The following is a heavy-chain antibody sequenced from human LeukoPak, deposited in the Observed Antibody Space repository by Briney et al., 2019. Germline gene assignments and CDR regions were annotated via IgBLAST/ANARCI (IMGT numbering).Heavy chain of an antibody. D-gene: IGHD1-26*01. CDR3: ARGYSGTYRFGY. CDR2: INSDGSST. J-gene: IGHJ4*02. CDR1: GFTFSSYW. Sequence: GGSLRLSCAASGFTFSSYWMHWVRQAPGKGPVWVSRINSDGSSTSYADSVKGRFTISRDNAKNTLYLQMSSLRAEDTAVYYCARGYSGTYRFGYWGQGTLVTVSS. V-gene: IGHV3-74*01.